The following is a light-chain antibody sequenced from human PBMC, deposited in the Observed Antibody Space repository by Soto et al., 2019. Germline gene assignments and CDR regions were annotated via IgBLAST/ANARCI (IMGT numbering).Light chain of an antibody. CDR3: QQYNNWPPCT. Sequence: EIVMTQSPATPSVTPGERATLSCRASQRVSRNLAWYQQKPGQAPRLLIYDASTRATGIPDRFSGSGSETEFTLTISSLQSEDYAIYYCQQYNNWPPCTFGQGTKVDIK. J-gene: IGKJ1*01. V-gene: IGKV3-15*01. CDR2: DAS. CDR1: QRVSRN.